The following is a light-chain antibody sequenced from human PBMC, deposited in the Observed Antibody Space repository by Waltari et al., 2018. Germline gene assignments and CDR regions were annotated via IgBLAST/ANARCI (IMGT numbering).Light chain of an antibody. Sequence: CRASQRVSSSSLAWYQQKPGQAPRLLIYAASRRATGIPDRISGSGSETDFTLTLSSLEPEDFAVYYCQQHGSSPFTFGQGTKVEIK. CDR1: QRVSSSS. V-gene: IGKV3-20*01. CDR3: QQHGSSPFT. CDR2: AAS. J-gene: IGKJ2*01.